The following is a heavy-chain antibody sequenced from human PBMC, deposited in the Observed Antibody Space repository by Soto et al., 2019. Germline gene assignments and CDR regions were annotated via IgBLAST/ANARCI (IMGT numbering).Heavy chain of an antibody. CDR1: GFTFSTYV. Sequence: EVQLLDSGGGLVQPGGSLRLSCAASGFTFSTYVMSWVRQAPGKGLEWVSSIGGGGATFYADSVKGRFTISRDNSRNTVSLEMSSLRAEDTAVYYCAKRRGDGYFDLWGRGTLVTVSS. D-gene: IGHD7-27*01. CDR2: IGGGGAT. J-gene: IGHJ2*01. CDR3: AKRRGDGYFDL. V-gene: IGHV3-23*01.